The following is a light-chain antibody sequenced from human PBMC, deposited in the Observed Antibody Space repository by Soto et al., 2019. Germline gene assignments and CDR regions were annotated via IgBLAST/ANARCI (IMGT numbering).Light chain of an antibody. V-gene: IGLV1-44*01. CDR2: SNN. CDR1: SSNIGSNT. CDR3: AAWDDSLTVV. Sequence: QPVLTQPPSASGTPGQRVTISFSGSSSNIGSNTVNWYQQLPGTAPKLLIYSNNQRPSGVPARFSGSKSGTSASLAISGLQSEDEADYYCAAWDDSLTVVFGGGTKLTVL. J-gene: IGLJ2*01.